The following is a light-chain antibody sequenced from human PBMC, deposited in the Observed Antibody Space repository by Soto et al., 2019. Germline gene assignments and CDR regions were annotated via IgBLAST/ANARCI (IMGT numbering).Light chain of an antibody. CDR1: STDVTIYNL. Sequence: QSVLTQPASVSGSPGQSITISCTGTSTDVTIYNLVSWYQQHPAKAPKLLIFEVNKRPSGVSTRFSGSKSGNTASLTISGLQAVDEADYYCCSYSGSYVFGSGTKVTVL. CDR2: EVN. CDR3: CSYSGSYV. J-gene: IGLJ1*01. V-gene: IGLV2-23*02.